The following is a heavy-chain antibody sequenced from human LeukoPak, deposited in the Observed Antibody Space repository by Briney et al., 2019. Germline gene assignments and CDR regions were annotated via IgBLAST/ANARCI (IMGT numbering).Heavy chain of an antibody. J-gene: IGHJ1*01. Sequence: PTETLSHTCSISVHSISRTDSSSGWIRQPPGEGLEWLGRIYCSGSTYYKQSLPSRVTVSLDTPINQLSLKLTSVTAAHTAVYYCAVSQAVLEYFQHWGRGTLVTVSS. CDR3: AVSQAVLEYFQH. V-gene: IGHV4-39*07. CDR1: VHSISRTDSS. D-gene: IGHD3-16*02. CDR2: IYCSGST.